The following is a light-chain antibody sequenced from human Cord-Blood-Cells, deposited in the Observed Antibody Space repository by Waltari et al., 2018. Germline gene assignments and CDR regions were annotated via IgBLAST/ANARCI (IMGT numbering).Light chain of an antibody. CDR3: AAWDDSLNGYV. CDR2: SNN. V-gene: IGLV1-44*01. J-gene: IGLJ1*01. Sequence: QSVLTQPPSASWTPGQRVTISCSGSSSNIGSNTVNWYHQLPGTAPKLLIYSNNQRPTGRPDRFSGSKSGTSASLAISGLQSEDEADYYCAAWDDSLNGYVFGTGTKVTVL. CDR1: SSNIGSNT.